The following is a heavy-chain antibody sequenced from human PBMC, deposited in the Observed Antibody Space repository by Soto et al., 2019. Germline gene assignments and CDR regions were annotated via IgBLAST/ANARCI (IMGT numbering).Heavy chain of an antibody. CDR1: GGSIISSSYY. D-gene: IGHD2-15*01. Sequence: SETLSLTCTVSGGSIISSSYYWGWIRQPPGKGLEWIGSIYYSGSTYYNPSLKSRVTIPVDTSKNQFSLKLSSVTAADTAVYYCASSNIVVVVAATRQDAFDIWGQGTMVTVSS. J-gene: IGHJ3*02. V-gene: IGHV4-39*01. CDR2: IYYSGST. CDR3: ASSNIVVVVAATRQDAFDI.